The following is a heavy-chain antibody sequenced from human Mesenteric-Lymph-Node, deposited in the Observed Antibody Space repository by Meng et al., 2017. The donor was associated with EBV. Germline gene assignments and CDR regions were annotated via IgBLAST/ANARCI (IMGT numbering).Heavy chain of an antibody. CDR3: ARRPYSWNFDF. CDR1: GFSLSTSGVG. CDR2: IYWDDDK. Sequence: ITFKESRPKLGKPPQTLPLTCTFYGFSLSTSGVGVGWSRQPPGKALEWLALIYWDDDKRYSPSLKSRLTITKDTSKNQVVLTMTNMDPVDTATYYCARRPYSWNFDFWGQGTLVTVSS. D-gene: IGHD1-26*01. V-gene: IGHV2-5*02. J-gene: IGHJ4*02.